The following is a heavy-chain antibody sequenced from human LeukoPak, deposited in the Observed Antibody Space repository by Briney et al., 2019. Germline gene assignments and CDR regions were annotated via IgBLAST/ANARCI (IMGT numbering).Heavy chain of an antibody. Sequence: GGSLRLSCAASGFSFSTYAMTWVRQAPGKGLEWVAVIAYDGSVQVYADSVKGRFTISRDSSKNMLYLQMDSLKPEDTAVYYCARDPLTGVPDYLDHWGQGILVTVS. J-gene: IGHJ4*02. CDR1: GFSFSTYA. CDR2: IAYDGSVQ. CDR3: ARDPLTGVPDYLDH. D-gene: IGHD3-9*01. V-gene: IGHV3-30*04.